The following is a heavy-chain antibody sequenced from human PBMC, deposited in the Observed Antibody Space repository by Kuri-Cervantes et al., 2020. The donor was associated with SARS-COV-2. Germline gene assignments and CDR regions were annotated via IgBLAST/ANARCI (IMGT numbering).Heavy chain of an antibody. D-gene: IGHD1-7*01. J-gene: IGHJ4*02. CDR1: GFTFSSYS. V-gene: IGHV3-21*01. Sequence: GGSLRLSCAASGFTFSSYSMNWVRQAPGKGLEWVSSISSSSSYIYYADSVKGRFTISRDNAKNSLYLQMNSLRAEDTAVYYCASGEIAASGTIYYFDYWGRGTLVTVSS. CDR3: ASGEIAASGTIYYFDY. CDR2: ISSSSSYI.